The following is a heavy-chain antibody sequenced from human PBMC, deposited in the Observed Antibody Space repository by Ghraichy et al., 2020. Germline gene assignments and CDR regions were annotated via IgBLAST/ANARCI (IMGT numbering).Heavy chain of an antibody. CDR3: TRDRKLTSVTTNGLYGMDV. CDR2: MNPNSGGT. J-gene: IGHJ6*02. CDR1: GYSFIAYY. V-gene: IGHV1-2*02. Sequence: ASVKVSCKASGYSFIAYYILWVRQAPGRGFEWMGWMNPNSGGTNSAQTFQGRVIMTRDTSTSTAYMELSGLTSDDAAMYFCTRDRKLTSVTTNGLYGMDVWGQGTTVTVSS. D-gene: IGHD1-1*01.